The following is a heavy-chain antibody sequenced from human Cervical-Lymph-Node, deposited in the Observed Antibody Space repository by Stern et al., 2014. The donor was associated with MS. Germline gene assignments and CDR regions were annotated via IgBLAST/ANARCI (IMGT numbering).Heavy chain of an antibody. CDR1: GHTFA. D-gene: IGHD3-10*01. Sequence: QVQLVQSGAEVKKPGASVKVSCKASGHTFAVHWVRQAPGQRLEGMGRIITGNGDTNYSQKFQGRVTITRDTFASTAYMELRSLRSEDTAVYYCTSLSGPLDSWGQGTLVTVSS. J-gene: IGHJ5*01. V-gene: IGHV1-3*04. CDR2: IITGNGDT. CDR3: TSLSGPLDS.